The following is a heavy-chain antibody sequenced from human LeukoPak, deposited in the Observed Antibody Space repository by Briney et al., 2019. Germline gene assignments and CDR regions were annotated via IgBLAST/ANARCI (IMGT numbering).Heavy chain of an antibody. V-gene: IGHV1-69*13. J-gene: IGHJ4*02. CDR2: IIPNFEIA. CDR1: GGTFSNYA. CDR3: ARRSTGSRFWVDY. D-gene: IGHD1-26*01. Sequence: ASVKVSCKVSGGTFSNYAISWVRQAPGQGLEWMGGIIPNFEIAKFAQKFQGRVTITADESTSTAYMELSSLRAEDTAVYYCARRSTGSRFWVDYWGQGTLVTVSS.